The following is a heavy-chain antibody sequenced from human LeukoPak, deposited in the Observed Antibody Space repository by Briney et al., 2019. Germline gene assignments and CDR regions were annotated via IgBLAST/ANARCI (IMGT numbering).Heavy chain of an antibody. D-gene: IGHD2-2*01. V-gene: IGHV4-59*01. J-gene: IGHJ5*02. CDR1: GGSMSSYY. CDR2: INYSGST. Sequence: PSETLSLTCTVSGGSMSSYYWSWIRQPPGERLEWIGYINYSGSTTYNPSLRSRVTMSIDTSKNQFSLKLTSVTAADTAVYHCASQGYCSSTSCYDSWWFDPWGQGTLVTVSS. CDR3: ASQGYCSSTSCYDSWWFDP.